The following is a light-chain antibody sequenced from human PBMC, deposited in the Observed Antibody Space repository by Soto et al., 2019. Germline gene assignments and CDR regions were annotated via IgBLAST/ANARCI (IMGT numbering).Light chain of an antibody. CDR1: SSDVGAYDD. Sequence: QSVLTQPASVSGSPGQSISISCTGTSSDVGAYDDVSWHQQYPGKAPKLIIYAVTNRASGISDRFSASKSGNTASLAIAGLQAEDEADYDCSSQTTSNTLVFGGGTQLTVL. J-gene: IGLJ3*02. V-gene: IGLV2-14*01. CDR2: AVT. CDR3: SSQTTSNTLV.